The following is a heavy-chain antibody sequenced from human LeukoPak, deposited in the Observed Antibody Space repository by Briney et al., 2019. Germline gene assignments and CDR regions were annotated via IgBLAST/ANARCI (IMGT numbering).Heavy chain of an antibody. CDR2: INSDGSST. Sequence: PGGSLRLSCAASGFTFSSYWMHWVRQAPGKGLVWVSRINSDGSSTSYADSVKGRFTISRDNAKNALYLQMNSLRAEDTAVYYCARVDGYNYDFDYWGQGTLVTVSS. J-gene: IGHJ4*02. D-gene: IGHD5-24*01. V-gene: IGHV3-74*01. CDR1: GFTFSSYW. CDR3: ARVDGYNYDFDY.